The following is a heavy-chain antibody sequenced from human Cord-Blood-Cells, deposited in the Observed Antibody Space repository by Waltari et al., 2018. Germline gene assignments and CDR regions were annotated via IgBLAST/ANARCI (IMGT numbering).Heavy chain of an antibody. Sequence: QVQLQQWGAGLLKPSETLSLTCAVYGGSFSGYYWSWIRQPPGKGLEWIGEINHSGSTNYNPSLKSRVTISVDTSKNQFSLKLSSVTAADTAVYYCARELGYSSSSFDYWGQGTLVTVSS. CDR1: GGSFSGYY. V-gene: IGHV4-34*01. D-gene: IGHD6-6*01. J-gene: IGHJ4*02. CDR2: INHSGST. CDR3: ARELGYSSSSFDY.